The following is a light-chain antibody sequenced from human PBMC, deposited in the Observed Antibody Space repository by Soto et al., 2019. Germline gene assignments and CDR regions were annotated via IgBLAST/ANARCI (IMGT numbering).Light chain of an antibody. CDR3: AAWDDSLNAVV. Sequence: QSVLTQPPSASGTPGQRGTISCSGSSSNIGSNTVNWYQQLPGTAPKLLIYSNNQRPSVVPDRFSGSMSGTSASLAISGLQSEDEADYYCAAWDDSLNAVVFGGGTKLTVL. V-gene: IGLV1-44*01. CDR1: SSNIGSNT. CDR2: SNN. J-gene: IGLJ2*01.